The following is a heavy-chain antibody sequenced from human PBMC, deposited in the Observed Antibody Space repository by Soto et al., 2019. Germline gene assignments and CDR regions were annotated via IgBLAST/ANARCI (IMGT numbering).Heavy chain of an antibody. CDR2: IYSGGST. J-gene: IGHJ3*02. CDR1: GFTVSSNY. D-gene: IGHD2-21*02. CDR3: ARDWGGRGGNSERYAFDI. Sequence: GGSLRLSCAASGFTVSSNYMSWVRQAPGKGLEWVSVIYSGGSTYYADSVKGRFTISRDNSKNTLYLQMNSLRAEDTAVDYCARDWGGRGGNSERYAFDIWGQGTMVTVSS. V-gene: IGHV3-53*01.